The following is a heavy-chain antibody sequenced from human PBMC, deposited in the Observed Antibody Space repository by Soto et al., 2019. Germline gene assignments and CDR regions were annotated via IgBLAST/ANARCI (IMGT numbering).Heavy chain of an antibody. Sequence: QVQLQQWGAGLLKPSETLSLTCAVYGGSFSGYYWSWIRQPPGKGLEWIGEINRGGSTNYNPSLKSRVTISVDTSKNQFSLNLRSVTAADTAVYYCARVGSPRPFDYWGQGTLVTVSS. V-gene: IGHV4-34*01. D-gene: IGHD6-25*01. CDR2: INRGGST. J-gene: IGHJ4*02. CDR1: GGSFSGYY. CDR3: ARVGSPRPFDY.